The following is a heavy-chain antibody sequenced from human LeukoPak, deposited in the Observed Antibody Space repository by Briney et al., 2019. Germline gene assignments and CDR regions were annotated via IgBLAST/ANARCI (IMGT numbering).Heavy chain of an antibody. CDR3: ARDLGGSLLLLS. D-gene: IGHD1-26*01. V-gene: IGHV4-39*07. CDR2: IYYSGST. Sequence: PSETLSLTCTVSGGSISSSSYYWGWIRQPPGKGLEWIGSIYYSGSTYYNPSLKSRVTISVDTSKNQFSLKLSSVTAADTAVYYCARDLGGSLLLLSWGQGTLVTVSS. CDR1: GGSISSSSYY. J-gene: IGHJ4*02.